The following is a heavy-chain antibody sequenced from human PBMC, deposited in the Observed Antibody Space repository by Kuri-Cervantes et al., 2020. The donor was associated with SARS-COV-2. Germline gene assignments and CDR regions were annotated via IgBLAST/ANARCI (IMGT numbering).Heavy chain of an antibody. D-gene: IGHD3-22*01. Sequence: GGSLRLSCAASGFTFSSYSMNWVRQAPGKGLEWVSYISSSSSTIYYADSVKGRFTISRDNAKNSLYLQMNSLRAEDTAVYYCARAFKGYYDSSGYYPGAFDIWGQGTMVTVSS. V-gene: IGHV3-48*01. J-gene: IGHJ3*02. CDR2: ISSSSSTI. CDR1: GFTFSSYS. CDR3: ARAFKGYYDSSGYYPGAFDI.